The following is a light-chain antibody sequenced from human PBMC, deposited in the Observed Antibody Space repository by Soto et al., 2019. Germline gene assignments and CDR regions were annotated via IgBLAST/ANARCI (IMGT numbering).Light chain of an antibody. J-gene: IGKJ2*01. CDR3: QQYNSYPYT. V-gene: IGKV1-5*01. CDR1: QSISTW. CDR2: DAS. Sequence: DIQMTQSPSTVSASVGDGVTITCRASQSISTWLAWYQQKPGKAPNLLIYDASTLESGGPSGFSGSGSGTEFTLTISSLQPDDSATYYCQQYNSYPYTFDQGTKLEI.